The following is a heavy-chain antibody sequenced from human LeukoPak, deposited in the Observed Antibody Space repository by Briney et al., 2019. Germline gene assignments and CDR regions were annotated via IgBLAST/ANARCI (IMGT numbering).Heavy chain of an antibody. CDR2: IYSGGST. J-gene: IGHJ4*02. D-gene: IGHD3-3*01. V-gene: IGHV3-66*02. CDR3: ARGDGNYDFWSGYYKGFDY. CDR1: GFSFSIYE. Sequence: SGGSLRLSCAASGFSFSIYEMSWVRQAPGKGLEWVSVIYSGGSTYYADSVKGRFTISRDNSKNTLYLQMNSLRAEDTAVYYCARGDGNYDFWSGYYKGFDYWGQGTLVTVSS.